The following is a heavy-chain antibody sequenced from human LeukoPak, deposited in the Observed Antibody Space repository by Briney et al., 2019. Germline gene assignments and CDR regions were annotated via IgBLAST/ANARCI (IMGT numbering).Heavy chain of an antibody. CDR1: GFTFSSYA. J-gene: IGHJ4*02. Sequence: GRSLRLSCAASGFTFSSYAMHWVRQAPGKGLEWVAVISYDGSNKYYADSVKGRFTISRDNSKNTLYLQMNSLRAEDTAVYYCARGPAGYYYGIDYWGQGTLVTVSP. CDR2: ISYDGSNK. D-gene: IGHD3-22*01. CDR3: ARGPAGYYYGIDY. V-gene: IGHV3-30-3*01.